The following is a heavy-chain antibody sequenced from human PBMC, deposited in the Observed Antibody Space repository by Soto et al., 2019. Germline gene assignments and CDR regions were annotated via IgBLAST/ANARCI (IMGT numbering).Heavy chain of an antibody. J-gene: IGHJ4*02. CDR3: AKGGGSWCFDC. CDR2: INGSGEST. CDR1: GFTFSNYA. Sequence: GGSLRLSCAASGFTFSNYAMSWVRQAPGKGLEWVSAINGSGESTFYAHSVKGRFTVSRDNAKNTLYLQMNSLRVEDTAEYYCAKGGGSWCFDCWGQGTLVTVSS. D-gene: IGHD6-13*01. V-gene: IGHV3-23*01.